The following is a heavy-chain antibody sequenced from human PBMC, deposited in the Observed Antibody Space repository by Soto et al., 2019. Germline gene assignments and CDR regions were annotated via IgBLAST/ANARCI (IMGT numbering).Heavy chain of an antibody. Sequence: PSETLSLTCTVSGGSISSYYWSWIRQPPGKGLEWIGYIYYSGSTNYNPSLKSRVTISVDTSKNQFSLKLSSVTAADTAVYYCASDREYCSSTSCYRAFDIWGQGTMVTVSS. V-gene: IGHV4-59*01. D-gene: IGHD2-2*02. CDR3: ASDREYCSSTSCYRAFDI. CDR2: IYYSGST. CDR1: GGSISSYY. J-gene: IGHJ3*02.